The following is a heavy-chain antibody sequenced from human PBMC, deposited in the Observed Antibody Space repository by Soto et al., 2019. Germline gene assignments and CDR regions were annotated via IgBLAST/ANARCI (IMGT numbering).Heavy chain of an antibody. J-gene: IGHJ4*02. D-gene: IGHD6-19*01. CDR3: AIAREAGKLDY. CDR1: GFTFSSYG. V-gene: IGHV3-33*01. Sequence: GGSLRLSCAASGFTFSSYGMHWVRQAPGKGLEWVAVIWYDGSNKYYADSVKGRFTISRDNSKNTLYLQMNSLRAEDTAVYYCAIAREAGKLDYWGQGTLVTVSS. CDR2: IWYDGSNK.